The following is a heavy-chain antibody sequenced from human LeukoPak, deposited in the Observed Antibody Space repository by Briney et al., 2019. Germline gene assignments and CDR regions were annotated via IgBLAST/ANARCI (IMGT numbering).Heavy chain of an antibody. D-gene: IGHD4-11*01. CDR3: ARRAYSDYFFDS. Sequence: GGSLRLSCAAFGFTFSDYYVSRIRQAPGKGLEWLSYISGSGDSKFYADSVKGRFTISRDNAKNSLYLQINSLRAEDTAIYYCARRAYSDYFFDSWAREPWSPSPQ. CDR2: ISGSGDSK. V-gene: IGHV3-11*01. J-gene: IGHJ4*02. CDR1: GFTFSDYY.